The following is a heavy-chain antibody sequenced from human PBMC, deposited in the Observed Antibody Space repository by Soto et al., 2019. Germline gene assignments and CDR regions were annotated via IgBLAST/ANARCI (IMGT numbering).Heavy chain of an antibody. J-gene: IGHJ6*02. D-gene: IGHD3-10*01. CDR3: ARDSRFGELLFNYYYGMDV. Sequence: SETLSLTCTVSGGSISSGDYYWSWIRQPPGKGLEWIGYIYYSGSTYYNPSLKSRVTISVDTSKNQFSLKLSSVTAADTAVYYCARDSRFGELLFNYYYGMDVWGQGTTVTVSS. CDR2: IYYSGST. V-gene: IGHV4-30-4*01. CDR1: GGSISSGDYY.